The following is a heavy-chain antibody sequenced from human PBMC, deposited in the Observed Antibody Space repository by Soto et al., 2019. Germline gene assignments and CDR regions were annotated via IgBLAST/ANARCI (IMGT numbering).Heavy chain of an antibody. CDR3: ARCIAKGQLDP. CDR1: GYTFTRYT. CDR2: INPDNGNT. J-gene: IGHJ5*02. Sequence: QVQLVQSGAEVKKPGASVKISCKASGYTFTRYTMNWVRQAPGQRLEWMGWINPDNGNTKSSQKFQDRVIITRDTSASTSYMDQSSLRSEDTAVYYCARCIAKGQLDPWGQGTLVTVSS. D-gene: IGHD2-15*01. V-gene: IGHV1-3*01.